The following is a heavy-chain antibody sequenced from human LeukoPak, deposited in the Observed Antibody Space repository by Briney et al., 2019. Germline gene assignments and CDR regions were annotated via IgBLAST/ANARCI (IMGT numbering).Heavy chain of an antibody. J-gene: IGHJ6*02. D-gene: IGHD2-2*01. Sequence: QPGGSLRLSCATSGFIFRDYWMTWVRQAPGKGLEGVATMNEDGSQKYYLDSVKGRFTISRDNAKNSLYLQMNSLRAEDTAVYYCARHIVVVSMDVWGQGTTVTVSS. CDR1: GFIFRDYW. CDR3: ARHIVVVSMDV. CDR2: MNEDGSQK. V-gene: IGHV3-7*01.